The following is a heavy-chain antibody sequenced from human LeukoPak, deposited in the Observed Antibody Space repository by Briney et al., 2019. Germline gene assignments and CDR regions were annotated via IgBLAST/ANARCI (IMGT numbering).Heavy chain of an antibody. D-gene: IGHD3-10*01. Sequence: GGSVPLSSAAPRFTFTTSWVHWVRPAPVKGLVWVAPINRDGSRTKYADSVKGRFTISRDNSKNTLYLQMNSLRAEDTAVYYCAKDLTAGYYYGGGFDCWGQGTLVTVCS. V-gene: IGHV3-74*03. CDR3: AKDLTAGYYYGGGFDC. J-gene: IGHJ4*02. CDR1: RFTFTTSW. CDR2: INRDGSRT.